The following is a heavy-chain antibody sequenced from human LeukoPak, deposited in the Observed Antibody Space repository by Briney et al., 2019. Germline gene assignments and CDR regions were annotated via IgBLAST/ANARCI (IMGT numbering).Heavy chain of an antibody. Sequence: KESGPTLVKPTQTLTLTCTFSGFSLSTSGVGVGWIRQPPGKALEWLALIYWNDDKRYSPSLKSRLTITKDTSKNQVVLTMTNMDPVDTVTYYCAHRRGGYGCFDHWGQGTLVTVSS. J-gene: IGHJ4*02. V-gene: IGHV2-5*01. CDR2: IYWNDDK. D-gene: IGHD5-18*01. CDR1: GFSLSTSGVG. CDR3: AHRRGGYGCFDH.